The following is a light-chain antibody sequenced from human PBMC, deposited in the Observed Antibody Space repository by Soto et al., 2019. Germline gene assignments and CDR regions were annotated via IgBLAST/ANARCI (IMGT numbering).Light chain of an antibody. J-gene: IGLJ1*01. CDR1: SSDIGGYNY. CDR2: EVS. Sequence: QSVLTQPASVSGSPGQSITISCTGTSSDIGGYNYVSWYQQYPGKAPKLMIYEVSNRPSGVSYRFSGSKSGNTASLTISGLQAEDEADYYCSSYTSTYTYVFGTGTKLTVL. V-gene: IGLV2-14*01. CDR3: SSYTSTYTYV.